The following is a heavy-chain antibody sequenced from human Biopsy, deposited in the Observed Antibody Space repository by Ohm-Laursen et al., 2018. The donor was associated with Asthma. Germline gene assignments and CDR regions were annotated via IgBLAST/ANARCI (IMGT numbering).Heavy chain of an antibody. CDR1: GFTFSSYG. J-gene: IGHJ6*02. CDR2: IWYDGSNK. V-gene: IGHV3-33*01. D-gene: IGHD2-2*01. CDR3: ARGGLGYCSSTSCYQNYYYGMDV. Sequence: SLRLSCAASGFTFSSYGMHWVRQAPGKGLEWVAVIWYDGSNKYYADSVKGRFTISRDNSKNTLYLQMNSLRAEDTAVYYCARGGLGYCSSTSCYQNYYYGMDVWGQGTTVTVSS.